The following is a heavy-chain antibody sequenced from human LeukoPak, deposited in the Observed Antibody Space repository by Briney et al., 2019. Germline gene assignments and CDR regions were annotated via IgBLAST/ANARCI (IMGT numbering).Heavy chain of an antibody. CDR1: GFTFSTYS. V-gene: IGHV3-21*01. CDR3: ARDLRGGFGELSVFDN. J-gene: IGHJ4*02. Sequence: GGSLRLPGAASGFTFSTYSMNWVRQAPGKGLEWVSSISYNSDYIYYADSVKGRFTISRDNAKNSLFLQMKSLRAEDTAVYYCARDLRGGFGELSVFDNWGQGTLVTVSS. CDR2: ISYNSDYI. D-gene: IGHD3-10*01.